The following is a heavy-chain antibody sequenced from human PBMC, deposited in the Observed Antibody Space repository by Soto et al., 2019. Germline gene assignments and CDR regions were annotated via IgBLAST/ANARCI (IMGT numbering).Heavy chain of an antibody. CDR2: IDRSGTTI. D-gene: IGHD2-15*01. CDR1: GFTFSNYE. J-gene: IGHJ5*02. CDR3: VGDGDGGCCSSWFVP. V-gene: IGHV3-48*03. Sequence: EVQLVESGGGLVQPGGSLRLSCAASGFTFSNYEMNWVRQAPGKGLEWISYIDRSGTTIHYADSVKVRFTISRDNAKNSMYLQMNSLRVDDTAVYYCVGDGDGGCCSSWFVPWGQGTLVTVSS.